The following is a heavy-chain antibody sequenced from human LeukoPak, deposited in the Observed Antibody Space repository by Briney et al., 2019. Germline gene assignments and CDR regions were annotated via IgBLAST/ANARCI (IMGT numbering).Heavy chain of an antibody. Sequence: GGSLRLSCGASGFTFSSYSMNWVSQAPGKGLEWVSSMSNSSNYIFYADSVKGRFTISRDNARNSLYLQMSSLRAEDTAMYYCARDPYDILTSHKYYFDYWGQGILVTVSS. V-gene: IGHV3-21*01. CDR1: GFTFSSYS. D-gene: IGHD3-9*01. CDR3: ARDPYDILTSHKYYFDY. J-gene: IGHJ4*02. CDR2: MSNSSNYI.